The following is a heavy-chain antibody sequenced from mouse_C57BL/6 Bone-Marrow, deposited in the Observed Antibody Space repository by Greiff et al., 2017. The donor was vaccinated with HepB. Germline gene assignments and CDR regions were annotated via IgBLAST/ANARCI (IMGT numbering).Heavy chain of an antibody. D-gene: IGHD1-1*01. CDR2: IWSGGST. CDR1: GFSLTSYG. V-gene: IGHV2-2*01. J-gene: IGHJ3*01. Sequence: QVQLQQSGPGLVQPSQSLSITCTVSGFSLTSYGVHWVRQSPGKGLEWLGVIWSGGSTDYNAAFISRLSISKDNSKSQVFFKMNSLQADDTAIYYCARNHGSSYSWFADWGQGTLVTVSA. CDR3: ARNHGSSYSWFAD.